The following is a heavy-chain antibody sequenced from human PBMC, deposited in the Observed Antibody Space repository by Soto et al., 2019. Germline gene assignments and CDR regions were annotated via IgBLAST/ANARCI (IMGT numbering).Heavy chain of an antibody. CDR1: GFTFSSYS. CDR3: ARGPSLRWFGDSYTWFAP. CDR2: ISSSSSTI. V-gene: IGHV3-48*02. D-gene: IGHD3-10*01. Sequence: EVQLVESGGGLVQPGGSLRLSCAASGFTFSSYSMNWVRQAPGKGLEWVSYISSSSSTIYYADSVKGRFTISRDNAKNSWYRQMNSLGDGDTAVYYCARGPSLRWFGDSYTWFAPWGQGTLVTVSS. J-gene: IGHJ5*02.